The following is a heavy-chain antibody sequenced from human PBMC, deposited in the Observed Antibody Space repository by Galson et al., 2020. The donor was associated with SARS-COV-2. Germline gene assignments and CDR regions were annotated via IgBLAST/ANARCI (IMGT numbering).Heavy chain of an antibody. J-gene: IGHJ4*02. V-gene: IGHV3-33*01. CDR3: ARDGINSGYDPGAYFAD. CDR2: IWYDGSNE. CDR1: GFTFSNYG. Sequence: GESLKISCEASGFTFSNYGMHWVRQAPGKGLEWVAIIWYDGSNEFYKESVKGRFTLSRDNSKNTVYLQMNSLRAEDTAVYYCARDGINSGYDPGAYFADWGQGTLVTVSS. D-gene: IGHD5-12*01.